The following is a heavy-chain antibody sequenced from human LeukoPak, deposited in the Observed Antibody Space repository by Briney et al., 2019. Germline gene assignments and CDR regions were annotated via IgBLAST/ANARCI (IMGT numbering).Heavy chain of an antibody. Sequence: PSETLSLTCSVSGGSINSNSHHWDWIRQAPGKALEWIGNIYYSGTTSYSPSLKSRVSISVDTSKNQFSLRLTSVTAADTAVYYCARRDDILTDYAFDYWGQGTLVTVSS. V-gene: IGHV4-39*01. CDR1: GGSINSNSHH. CDR3: ARRDDILTDYAFDY. J-gene: IGHJ4*02. CDR2: IYYSGTT. D-gene: IGHD3-9*01.